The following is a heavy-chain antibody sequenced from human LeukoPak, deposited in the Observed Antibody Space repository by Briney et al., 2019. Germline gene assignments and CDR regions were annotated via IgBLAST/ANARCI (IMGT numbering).Heavy chain of an antibody. V-gene: IGHV3-11*05. J-gene: IGHJ4*02. D-gene: IGHD4-23*01. CDR3: ARGMYDYGGSLVTSYFDF. CDR2: ITSGSLYT. Sequence: PGGSLRLSCAASGFTFSAYYMSWIRQAPGKGLEWVSYITSGSLYTNYADSVKGRFTISRDNAKNSLYLQMNSLRAEDTAVYYCARGMYDYGGSLVTSYFDFWGQGALVTVSS. CDR1: GFTFSAYY.